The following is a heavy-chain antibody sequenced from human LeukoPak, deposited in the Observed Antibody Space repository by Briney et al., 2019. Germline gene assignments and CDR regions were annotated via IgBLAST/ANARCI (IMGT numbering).Heavy chain of an antibody. D-gene: IGHD3-3*01. V-gene: IGHV1-24*01. Sequence: ASVKVSCKVSGYTLTELSMHWVRQAPGKGLEWMGGFDPEDGETIYAQKFQGRVTITTDESTSTAYMELSSLRSEDTAVYYCARGDGRQFWSGYYCVYWGQGTLVAVSS. J-gene: IGHJ4*02. CDR3: ARGDGRQFWSGYYCVY. CDR1: GYTLTELS. CDR2: FDPEDGET.